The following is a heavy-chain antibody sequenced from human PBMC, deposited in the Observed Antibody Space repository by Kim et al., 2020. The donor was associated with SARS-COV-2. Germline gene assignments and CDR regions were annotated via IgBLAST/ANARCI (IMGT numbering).Heavy chain of an antibody. CDR1: GGSISSSNW. D-gene: IGHD1-26*01. V-gene: IGHV4-4*02. CDR2: IYHSGST. CDR3: ARDLRSSPPYGMDV. J-gene: IGHJ6*02. Sequence: SETLSLTCAVSGGSISSSNWWSWVRQPPGKGLEWIGEIYHSGSTNYNPSLKSRVTISVDKSKNQFSLKLSSVTAADTAVYYCARDLRSSPPYGMDVWGQGTTVTVSS.